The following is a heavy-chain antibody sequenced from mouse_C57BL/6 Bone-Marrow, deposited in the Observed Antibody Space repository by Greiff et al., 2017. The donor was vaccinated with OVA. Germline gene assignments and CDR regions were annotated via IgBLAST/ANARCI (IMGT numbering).Heavy chain of an antibody. CDR3: ARQGYYGRGYFDV. D-gene: IGHD1-1*01. CDR2: FHPYNDDT. CDR1: GYTFTTYP. Sequence: LQESGAELVKPGASVKMSCKASGYTFTTYPIEWMKQNHGKSLEWIGNFHPYNDDTKYNEKFKGKATLTVEKSSSTVYLELSRLTSDDSAVYYCARQGYYGRGYFDVWGTGTTVTVSS. J-gene: IGHJ1*03. V-gene: IGHV1-47*01.